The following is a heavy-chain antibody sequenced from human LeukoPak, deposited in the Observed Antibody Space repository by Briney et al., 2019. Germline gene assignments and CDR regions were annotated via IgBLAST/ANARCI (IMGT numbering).Heavy chain of an antibody. CDR2: IYGDDYT. J-gene: IGHJ6*03. CDR1: GITLSNYG. V-gene: IGHV3-53*01. CDR3: ARGPSLVPATIYYHYMDV. Sequence: GGSLRLSCAVSGITLSNYGMTWVRQAPGKGLEWVALIYGDDYTFYADSVEGRFTVSRDRSKNTVYLRLNSLRPEDTAVYFCARGPSLVPATIYYHYMDVWGTGTTVTVSS. D-gene: IGHD2-2*01.